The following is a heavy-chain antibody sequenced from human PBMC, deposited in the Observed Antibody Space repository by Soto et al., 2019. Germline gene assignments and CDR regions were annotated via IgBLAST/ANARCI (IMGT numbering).Heavy chain of an antibody. V-gene: IGHV4-39*01. CDR1: GGSISASSYY. CDR3: AGIYGSRTYYKDY. D-gene: IGHD3-10*01. J-gene: IGHJ4*02. CDR2: LYYSGST. Sequence: SETLSLTCTVSGGSISASSYYWVWIRQPPGKGLEWIGSLYYSGSTYYNPSLESRVTMSLDTSKKQFSLVLTSVTATDTAVYYCAGIYGSRTYYKDYWGQGTLVTVSS.